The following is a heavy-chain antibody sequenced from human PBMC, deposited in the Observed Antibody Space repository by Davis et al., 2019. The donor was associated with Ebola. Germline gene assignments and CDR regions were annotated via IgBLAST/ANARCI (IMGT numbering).Heavy chain of an antibody. CDR1: GFTFSSYS. D-gene: IGHD7-27*01. J-gene: IGHJ4*02. CDR3: ARGRGANWGWAAGDY. V-gene: IGHV3-48*02. Sequence: GESLKISCAASGFTFSSYSMNWVCQAPGKGLEWVSYISSSSSTIYYADSVKGRFTISRDNAKNSLYLQMNSLRDEDTAVYYCARGRGANWGWAAGDYWGQGTLVTVSS. CDR2: ISSSSSTI.